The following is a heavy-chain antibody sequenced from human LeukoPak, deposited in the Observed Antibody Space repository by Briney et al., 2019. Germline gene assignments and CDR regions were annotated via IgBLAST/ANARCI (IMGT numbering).Heavy chain of an antibody. J-gene: IGHJ4*02. CDR2: ISGSGGST. D-gene: IGHD3-22*01. CDR1: GFTFSSYA. Sequence: GGSLRLSCAASGFTFSSYAMSWVRQAPGKGLEWVSAISGSGGSTYYADSVKARFTISRDNSKNTLYLQMNSLRAEDTAVYYCARKGDYYDSSGYYYPTDYWGQGTLVTVSS. V-gene: IGHV3-23*01. CDR3: ARKGDYYDSSGYYYPTDY.